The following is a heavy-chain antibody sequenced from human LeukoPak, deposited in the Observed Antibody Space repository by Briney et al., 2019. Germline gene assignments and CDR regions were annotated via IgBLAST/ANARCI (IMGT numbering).Heavy chain of an antibody. CDR1: GYSISSGYY. CDR2: IYHSGST. D-gene: IGHD4-17*01. Sequence: PSETLSLTCTVSGYSISSGYYWGWIRQPPGKGLEWIGSIYHSGSTFDNPSLKSRVTISVDTSKNQFSLKLSSVTAADTAVYYCARAYGDYVNWFDPWGQGTLVTVSS. CDR3: ARAYGDYVNWFDP. V-gene: IGHV4-38-2*02. J-gene: IGHJ5*02.